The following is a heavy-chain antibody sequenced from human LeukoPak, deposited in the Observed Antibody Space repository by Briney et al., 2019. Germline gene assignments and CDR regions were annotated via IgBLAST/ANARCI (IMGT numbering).Heavy chain of an antibody. CDR1: GDSISSGDYY. Sequence: PSQTLSLTCTVSGDSISSGDYYWSWIRQPAGKGLEWIGRISSSGSTNYNPSLKSRVTISVDTSKNQFSLKLSSVTAADTAVYYCARELYPYDFWSGNPQYAFDIWGQGTMVTVSS. J-gene: IGHJ3*02. V-gene: IGHV4-61*02. CDR3: ARELYPYDFWSGNPQYAFDI. D-gene: IGHD3-3*01. CDR2: ISSSGST.